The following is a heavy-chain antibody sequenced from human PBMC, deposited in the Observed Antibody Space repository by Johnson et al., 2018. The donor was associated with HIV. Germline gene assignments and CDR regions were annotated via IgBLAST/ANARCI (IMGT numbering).Heavy chain of an antibody. CDR3: ARRSGYAFDI. J-gene: IGHJ3*02. CDR1: GFNFSSHW. D-gene: IGHD5-24*01. CDR2: INSDGRST. Sequence: VQLVEPEGGVVRPGGSLKLSCAASGFNFSSHWMHWVRQAPGKGLVWVSRINSDGRSTSYADSVKGRFTISRDNAKNSLSLQMNSLRVEDTAVYYCARRSGYAFDIWGQGTMVTVSS. V-gene: IGHV3-74*02.